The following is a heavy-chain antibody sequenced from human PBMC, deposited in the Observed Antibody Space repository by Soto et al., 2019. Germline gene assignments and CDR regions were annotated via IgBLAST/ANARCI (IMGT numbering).Heavy chain of an antibody. CDR3: ARLVVAGSPLDY. J-gene: IGHJ4*02. V-gene: IGHV1-18*04. D-gene: IGHD2-15*01. CDR2: TSAVHGNS. Sequence: QVHLVQSAAEVKKPGASVTVSCKASGYPCSSYGITWVRQAPGQGREWMGWTSAVHGNSTYSEKFQDRVTMTIDTSTNTAYMDLRSLRSDDTAVYYCARLVVAGSPLDYWGRGTRVTVSS. CDR1: GYPCSSYG.